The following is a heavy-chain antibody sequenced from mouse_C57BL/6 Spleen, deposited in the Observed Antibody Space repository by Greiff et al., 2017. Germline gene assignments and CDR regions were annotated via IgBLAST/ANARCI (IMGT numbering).Heavy chain of an antibody. J-gene: IGHJ3*01. CDR1: GYTFTDYY. V-gene: IGHV1-26*01. Sequence: VQLQQSGPELVKPGASVKISCKASGYTFTDYYMNWVKQSHGKSLEWIGDINPNNGGTSYNQKFKGKATLTVDKSSSTAYMELRSLTSEDSAVYYCARPYSRGFAYWGQGTLVTVSA. CDR3: ARPYSRGFAY. D-gene: IGHD6-5*01. CDR2: INPNNGGT.